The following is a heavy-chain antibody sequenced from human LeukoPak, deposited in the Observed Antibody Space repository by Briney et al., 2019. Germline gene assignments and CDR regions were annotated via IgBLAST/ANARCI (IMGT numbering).Heavy chain of an antibody. D-gene: IGHD3-22*01. CDR1: GYTFTGYY. J-gene: IGHJ6*02. CDR2: INPNSGGT. Sequence: GASVKVSCKASGYTFTGYYMHWVRQAPGQGLEYMGRINPNSGGTKSAQKFQGRVTMTRDTSISTGYMELSGLASDDAAVYYCARTSVEVGQNYYGMDVWGQGTTVTVSS. V-gene: IGHV1-2*06. CDR3: ARTSVEVGQNYYGMDV.